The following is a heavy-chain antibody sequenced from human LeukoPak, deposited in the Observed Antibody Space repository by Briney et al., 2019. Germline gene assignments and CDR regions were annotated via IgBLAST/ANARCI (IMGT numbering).Heavy chain of an antibody. D-gene: IGHD3-22*01. J-gene: IGHJ4*02. CDR1: GFTFSSYW. CDR2: ISGSGGST. CDR3: AKTQGYYYDSSGPLDY. V-gene: IGHV3-23*01. Sequence: PGGSLRLSCTASGFTFSSYWMHWVRQAPGKGLEWVSAISGSGGSTYYADSVKGRFTISRDNSKNTLYLQMNSLRAEDTAVYYCAKTQGYYYDSSGPLDYWGQGTLVTVSS.